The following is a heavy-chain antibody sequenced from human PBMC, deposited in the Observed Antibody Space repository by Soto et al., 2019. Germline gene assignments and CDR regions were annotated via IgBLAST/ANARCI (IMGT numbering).Heavy chain of an antibody. D-gene: IGHD3-16*01. V-gene: IGHV3-21*01. CDR1: GFPFIAYN. CDR3: SRSPEVGVRGAY. CDR2: ITVGSSHI. Sequence: EVQLVESGGGLVKPGGSRRQSCKGSGFPFIAYNINWVRQAPGKGLEWVSSITVGSSHIYQPNSMKGRFTISRDDAKNSVYLQIDSLRDEDTALYYCSRSPEVGVRGAYWGQGTLVTVSS. J-gene: IGHJ4*02.